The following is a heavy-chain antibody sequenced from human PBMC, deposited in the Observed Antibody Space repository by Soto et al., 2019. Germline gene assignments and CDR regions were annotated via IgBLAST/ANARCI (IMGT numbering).Heavy chain of an antibody. D-gene: IGHD4-17*01. CDR2: ISSSSSTI. CDR3: ARGGDPGYFDY. V-gene: IGHV3-48*02. CDR1: GFTCSNYS. J-gene: IGHJ4*02. Sequence: EVKLVESGGGLVQPGGSLRLSCAASGFTCSNYSMNWVRQAPGKGLEWVSYISSSSSTIYYPDSVKGRFTISRDNAKNSLYLQMNSLSDEDTAVYYCARGGDPGYFDYWGQGTLVTVSS.